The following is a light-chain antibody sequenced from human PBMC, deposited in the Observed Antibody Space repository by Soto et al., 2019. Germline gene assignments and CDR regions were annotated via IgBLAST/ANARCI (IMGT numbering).Light chain of an antibody. CDR3: QQYGSSPPIT. CDR1: HSVSTSY. J-gene: IGKJ5*01. V-gene: IGKV3-20*01. Sequence: EIVLTQSPGTLSLSPGEIATLSCRASHSVSTSYLAWYQQKPGQAPRLLIYGASSRATGIPDRFSGSGSGTDFTLTIIRLEPEDFAVYYCQQYGSSPPITFGQGTRLEIK. CDR2: GAS.